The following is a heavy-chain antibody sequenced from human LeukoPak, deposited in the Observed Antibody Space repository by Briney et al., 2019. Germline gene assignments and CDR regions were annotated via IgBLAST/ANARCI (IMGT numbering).Heavy chain of an antibody. J-gene: IGHJ4*02. CDR3: ARAPAGYFDY. CDR1: GFVVSTNY. CDR2: LYSGGST. D-gene: IGHD3-10*01. V-gene: IGHV3-66*01. Sequence: GGSLRLSCAASGFVVSTNYMSWVRQAPGKGLEWVSVLYSGGSTYYTDSVKGRFTISRDNSNNTLYLQMNNLRAEDTAVYYCARAPAGYFDYWGQGTLVTVSS.